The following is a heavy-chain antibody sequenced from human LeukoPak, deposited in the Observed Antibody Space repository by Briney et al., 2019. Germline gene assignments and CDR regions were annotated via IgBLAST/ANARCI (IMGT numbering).Heavy chain of an antibody. V-gene: IGHV4-59*01. D-gene: IGHD4-11*01. J-gene: IGHJ5*02. CDR1: GGSISSYY. Sequence: PPETLSLTCTVSGGSISSYYWSWIRQPPGKGLEWIGYIYYSGSTNYNPSLKSRVTISVDTSKNQFSLKLSSVTAADTAVYYCARELDDYSNYDRWFDPWGQGTLVTVSS. CDR3: ARELDDYSNYDRWFDP. CDR2: IYYSGST.